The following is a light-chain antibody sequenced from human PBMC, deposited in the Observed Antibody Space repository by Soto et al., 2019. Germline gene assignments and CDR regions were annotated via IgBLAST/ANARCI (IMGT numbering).Light chain of an antibody. J-gene: IGLJ1*01. CDR3: KSYDGSNTYV. CDR1: KNDIGVYDF. Sequence: QSALTQPPSASGSPGQSVTISCTGTKNDIGVYDFVSWYQHHPGKAPRLIIYEVVQRPSGVPDRSSGSKSGNTASLTVSGLQAADEADYFCKSYDGSNTYVFGSGTKVTVL. CDR2: EVV. V-gene: IGLV2-8*01.